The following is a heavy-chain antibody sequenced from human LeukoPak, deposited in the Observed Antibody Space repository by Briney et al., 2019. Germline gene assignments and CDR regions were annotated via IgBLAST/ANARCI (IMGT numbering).Heavy chain of an antibody. D-gene: IGHD6-19*01. CDR1: GGSISNYH. J-gene: IGHJ4*02. V-gene: IGHV4-4*07. CDR3: ARRHISSGWSFDY. CDR2: IHTSGST. Sequence: SETLSLTCTVSGGSISNYHWSWIRQPAGKGLEWIGQIHTSGSTNYNPPLKSRVTVSIDTPENQLSLTIRSVTAADTAIYYCARRHISSGWSFDYWGQGTLVAVSS.